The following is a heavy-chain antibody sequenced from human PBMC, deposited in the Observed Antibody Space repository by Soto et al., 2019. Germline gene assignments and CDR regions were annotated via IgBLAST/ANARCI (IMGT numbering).Heavy chain of an antibody. Sequence: PGGSLRLSCAASGFTFSSYAMSWVRQAPGKGLEWVSAISGSGGSTYYADSVKGRFTISRDNSKNTLYLQMNSLRAEDTAVYYCAKNVGGDSRSWYPTEYYYGMDVWGQGTTVTVSS. D-gene: IGHD6-13*01. CDR3: AKNVGGDSRSWYPTEYYYGMDV. V-gene: IGHV3-23*01. CDR2: ISGSGGST. J-gene: IGHJ6*02. CDR1: GFTFSSYA.